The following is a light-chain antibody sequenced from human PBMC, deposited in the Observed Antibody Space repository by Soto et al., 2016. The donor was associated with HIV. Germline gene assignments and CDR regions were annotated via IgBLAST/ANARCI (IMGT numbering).Light chain of an antibody. CDR3: QVWDSSSDHVV. CDR2: DDS. CDR1: NIGSKS. V-gene: IGLV3-21*03. Sequence: SYVLTQPPSVSVAPGKTATITCGGNNIGSKSVHWYQQKAGQAPVLVVYDDSDRPPGIPERFSGSNSGNTATLAISRVEAGDEADHHCQVWDSSSDHVVFGGGTKLTVL. J-gene: IGLJ2*01.